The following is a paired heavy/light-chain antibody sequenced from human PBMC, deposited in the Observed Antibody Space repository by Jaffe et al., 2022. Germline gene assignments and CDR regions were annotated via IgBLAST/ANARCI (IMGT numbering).Light chain of an antibody. CDR1: SSDVGGYNY. CDR3: CSYAGSYTFA. V-gene: IGLV2-11*01. CDR2: DVS. J-gene: IGLJ2*01. Sequence: QSALTQPRSVSGSPGQSVTISCTGTSSDVGGYNYVSWYQQHPGKAPKLMIYDVSKRPSGVPDRFSGSKSGNTASLTISGLQAEDEADYYCCSYAGSYTFAFGGGTKLTVL.
Heavy chain of an antibody. CDR1: GYTFTGYY. J-gene: IGHJ6*03. V-gene: IGHV1-2*02. CDR2: INPNSGGT. Sequence: QVQLVQSGAEVKKPGASVKVSCKASGYTFTGYYMHWVRQAPGQGLEWMGWINPNSGGTNYAQKFQGRVTMTRDTSISTAYMELSRLRSDDTAVYYCARWAMVRGAHQYYYYYYMDVWGKGTTVTVSS. CDR3: ARWAMVRGAHQYYYYYYMDV. D-gene: IGHD3-10*01.